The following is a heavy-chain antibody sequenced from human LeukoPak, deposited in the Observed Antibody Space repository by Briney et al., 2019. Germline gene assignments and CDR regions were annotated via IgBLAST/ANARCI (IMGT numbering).Heavy chain of an antibody. CDR3: TRDDPPMVRGGGYYYGMDV. D-gene: IGHD3-10*01. CDR2: IRSKAYGGTT. CDR1: GFTFGDYA. Sequence: GGSLRLSCTASGFTFGDYAMSWFRQAPGKGLEWVGFIRSKAYGGTTEYAASVKGRFTISRDDSKSIAYLQMNSLKTEDTAAYYCTRDDPPMVRGGGYYYGMDVWGQGTTVTVSS. J-gene: IGHJ6*02. V-gene: IGHV3-49*03.